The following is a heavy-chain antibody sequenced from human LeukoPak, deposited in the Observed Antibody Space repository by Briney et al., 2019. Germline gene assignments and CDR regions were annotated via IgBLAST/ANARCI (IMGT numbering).Heavy chain of an antibody. V-gene: IGHV4-39*07. CDR1: GGSISSSSYY. D-gene: IGHD3-3*01. CDR3: ARRHTLRFLEWFNDY. J-gene: IGHJ4*02. CDR2: IYHSGST. Sequence: PSETLSLTCTVSGGSISSSSYYWGWIRQPPGTGLEWIGSIYHSGSTYYNPSLKSRVTISVDTSKNQFSLKLSSVTAADTAVYYCARRHTLRFLEWFNDYWGQGTLVTVSS.